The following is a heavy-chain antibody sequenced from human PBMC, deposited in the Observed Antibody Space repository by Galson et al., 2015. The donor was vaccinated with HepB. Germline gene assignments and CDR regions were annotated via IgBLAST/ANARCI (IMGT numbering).Heavy chain of an antibody. CDR2: TYYRSKWYN. CDR3: ARTRAADSYGYHYYGMDV. V-gene: IGHV6-1*01. J-gene: IGHJ6*02. CDR1: GDSVSSNSAA. D-gene: IGHD5-18*01. Sequence: CAISGDSVSSNSAAWNWIRQSPSRGLEWLGRTYYRSKWYNDYAVSVKGRITINPDTSKNQFSLQLNSVTPEDTAVYYCARTRAADSYGYHYYGMDVWGQGTTVTVSS.